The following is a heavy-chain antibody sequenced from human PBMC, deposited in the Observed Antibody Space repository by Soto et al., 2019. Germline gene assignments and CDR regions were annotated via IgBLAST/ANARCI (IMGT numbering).Heavy chain of an antibody. CDR3: ARDSGYSSSWYGDAFDI. CDR1: GFTVSSNY. CDR2: IYSGGST. V-gene: IGHV3-66*01. D-gene: IGHD6-13*01. Sequence: GGSLRLSCAASGFTVSSNYMSWVRQAPGKGLEWVSVIYSGGSTYYAESVKGRFTISRHNSKKTLYLQMDSLRAEDTAVYYCARDSGYSSSWYGDAFDIWGQGTMVTVSS. J-gene: IGHJ3*02.